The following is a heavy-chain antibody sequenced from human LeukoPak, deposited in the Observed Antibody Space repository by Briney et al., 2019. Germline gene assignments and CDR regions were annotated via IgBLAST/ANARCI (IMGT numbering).Heavy chain of an antibody. V-gene: IGHV3-23*01. Sequence: GGSLRLSCAASGFTFSSYAMGWVRQAPGKGLEWVSAISGSGGSTYYADSVKGRFTISRDNSKNTLYLQMNSLRAEDTAVYYCAKDDVKITMVRGVPYYWGQGTLVTVSS. CDR1: GFTFSSYA. CDR3: AKDDVKITMVRGVPYY. CDR2: ISGSGGST. D-gene: IGHD3-10*01. J-gene: IGHJ4*02.